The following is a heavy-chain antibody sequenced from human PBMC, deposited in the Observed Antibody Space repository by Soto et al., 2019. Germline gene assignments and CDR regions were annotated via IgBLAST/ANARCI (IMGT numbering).Heavy chain of an antibody. D-gene: IGHD3-22*01. V-gene: IGHV3-30*18. J-gene: IGHJ6*02. Sequence: PGGSLRLSCAASGFTFSTYGMHWVRQAPGKGLEWAAVVSYDGSNKYYTDSVKGRFIISRDNSKNTLYLQMNSLRAEDTAVYYCANDYYDSTGYYYGMDVWGQGTTVTVSS. CDR3: ANDYYDSTGYYYGMDV. CDR2: VSYDGSNK. CDR1: GFTFSTYG.